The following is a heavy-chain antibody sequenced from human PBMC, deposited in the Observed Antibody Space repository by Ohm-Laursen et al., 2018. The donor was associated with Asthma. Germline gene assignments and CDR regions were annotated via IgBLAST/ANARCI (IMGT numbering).Heavy chain of an antibody. V-gene: IGHV1-46*03. CDR2: INPRDGST. J-gene: IGHJ5*01. CDR3: VKVHDYRDQRTNWFDS. D-gene: IGHD4-11*01. CDR1: GYTFTSYY. Sequence: ASVKVSCKASGYTFTSYYIHWVRLAPGQGLEWVGIINPRDGSTDYARKFQGRVTVTRDTSTSTVYMELTSLRSEDTAVYYCVKVHDYRDQRTNWFDSWGQGTLVTVSS.